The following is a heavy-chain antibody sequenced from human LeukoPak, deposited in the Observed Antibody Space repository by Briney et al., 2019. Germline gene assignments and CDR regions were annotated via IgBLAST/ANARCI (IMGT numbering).Heavy chain of an antibody. Sequence: GGSLRLSCAASGFTFSSYAMHWVRQAPGKGLEWVAVISYDGSNKYYADSVKGRFTISRDNSKNTLYLQMNSLRAEDTAVYYCAIPGGGYRTGFDYWGQGTLVTVSS. D-gene: IGHD6-13*01. J-gene: IGHJ4*02. CDR2: ISYDGSNK. V-gene: IGHV3-30-3*01. CDR1: GFTFSSYA. CDR3: AIPGGGYRTGFDY.